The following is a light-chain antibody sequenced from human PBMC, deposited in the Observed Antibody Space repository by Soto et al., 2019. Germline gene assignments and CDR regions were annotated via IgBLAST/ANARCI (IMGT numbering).Light chain of an antibody. Sequence: QSALTQTASVSGSPGQSITISCTGTSSDVGSYNLVSWYQQHPGKAPKLKIYEVSKRPSGVSNRFSGSKSGNTASLTISGLQVEDEADYYCCSYAGSSTYVFGTGTKLTVL. CDR3: CSYAGSSTYV. V-gene: IGLV2-23*02. CDR2: EVS. J-gene: IGLJ1*01. CDR1: SSDVGSYNL.